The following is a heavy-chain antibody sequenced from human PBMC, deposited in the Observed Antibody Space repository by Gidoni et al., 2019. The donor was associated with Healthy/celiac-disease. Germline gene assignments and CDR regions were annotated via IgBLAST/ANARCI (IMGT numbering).Heavy chain of an antibody. CDR2: TNPSGGST. Sequence: QVQLVQSGAEVKKPGASVKVSCKASGYTFTTYYMPWVRQAPGQGLEWMGITNPSGGSTSYAQKFQGRVTMTRDTSTSTVYTKLSSLRSEDTAVYYCARDRILRDGYNSGYYYGMDDWGQGTTVTVSS. D-gene: IGHD5-12*01. CDR3: ARDRILRDGYNSGYYYGMDD. J-gene: IGHJ6*02. V-gene: IGHV1-46*03. CDR1: GYTFTTYY.